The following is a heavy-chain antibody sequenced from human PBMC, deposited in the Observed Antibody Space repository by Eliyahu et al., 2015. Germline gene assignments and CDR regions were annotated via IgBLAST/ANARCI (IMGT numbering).Heavy chain of an antibody. Sequence: SISDYYWTWIRQPPGKRLEWIGYVXHSGXIDYSPSLTSRLTLSVDTSKNQFSLRLSSVTAADTAVYYCAARGSGSATMNYWGQGTLVTVSS. V-gene: IGHV4-59*01. J-gene: IGHJ4*02. CDR2: VXHSGXI. D-gene: IGHD3-10*01. CDR1: SISDYY. CDR3: AARGSGSATMNY.